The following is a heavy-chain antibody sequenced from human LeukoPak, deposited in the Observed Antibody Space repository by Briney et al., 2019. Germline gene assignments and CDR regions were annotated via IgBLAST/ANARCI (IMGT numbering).Heavy chain of an antibody. CDR3: ARGDDYAFEI. Sequence: ASVKVSCKASGYTFTSYDFNWVRQAPGQGPEWIGWMNPNSGTTGYAQKFQGRVTMTRDTSISTAYMELSRLRSDDTAVYYCARGDDYAFEIWGQGTMVTVSS. V-gene: IGHV1-8*01. CDR2: MNPNSGTT. J-gene: IGHJ3*02. D-gene: IGHD4-11*01. CDR1: GYTFTSYD.